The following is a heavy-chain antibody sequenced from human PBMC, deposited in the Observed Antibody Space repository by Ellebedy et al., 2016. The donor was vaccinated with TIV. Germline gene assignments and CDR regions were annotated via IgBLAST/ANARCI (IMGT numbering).Heavy chain of an antibody. CDR2: ISNDGSNK. D-gene: IGHD5-24*01. V-gene: IGHV3-30-3*01. CDR1: GFTFSSYT. Sequence: GESLKISCAASGFTFSSYTMHWVRQAPGKGLEWVAVISNDGSNKYDADSVKGRFTISRDNAKNSLYLQMNSLRAEDTAVYYCAKDRGWLQHDYWGQGTLVTVSS. CDR3: AKDRGWLQHDY. J-gene: IGHJ4*02.